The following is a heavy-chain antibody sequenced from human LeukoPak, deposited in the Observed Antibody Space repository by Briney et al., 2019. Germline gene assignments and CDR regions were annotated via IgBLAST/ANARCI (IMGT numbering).Heavy chain of an antibody. CDR1: GGSISSYY. D-gene: IGHD3-3*01. V-gene: IGHV4-59*01. J-gene: IGHJ4*02. Sequence: PSETLSLTCTVSGGSISSYYWSWIRQPAGKGLEWIGFIFYSGTTNYNPSLKSRVTISVDTSKNQFSLKLSSVTAADTAVYYCARDLLIFGVGGFDYWGQGTLVTVSS. CDR3: ARDLLIFGVGGFDY. CDR2: IFYSGTT.